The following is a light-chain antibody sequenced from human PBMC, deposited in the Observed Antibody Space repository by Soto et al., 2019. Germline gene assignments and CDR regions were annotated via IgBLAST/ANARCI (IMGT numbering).Light chain of an antibody. Sequence: QSALTQPASVSGSPGQSVTISCTGTNSDVGGYNYVSWYQQHPGDAPKLLIYAVSYRPSGVSDRFSGSKSGNTASLTISGLQAEDEADYYCSSYTSSATLLFGGGTKVTVL. CDR1: NSDVGGYNY. CDR2: AVS. CDR3: SSYTSSATLL. J-gene: IGLJ2*01. V-gene: IGLV2-14*03.